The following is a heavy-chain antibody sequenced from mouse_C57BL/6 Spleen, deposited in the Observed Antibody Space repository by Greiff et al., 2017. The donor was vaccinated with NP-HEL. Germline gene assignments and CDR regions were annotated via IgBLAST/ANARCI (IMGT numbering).Heavy chain of an antibody. Sequence: VQLQQSGAELVKPGASVKMSCKASGYTFTSYWITWVKQRPGQGLEWIGDIYPGSGSTNYNEKFKSKATLTVDTSSSTAYMQLSSLTSEDSAVYYCARDYYGSSYDYWGQGTTLTVSS. CDR1: GYTFTSYW. CDR2: IYPGSGST. D-gene: IGHD1-1*01. CDR3: ARDYYGSSYDY. V-gene: IGHV1-55*01. J-gene: IGHJ2*01.